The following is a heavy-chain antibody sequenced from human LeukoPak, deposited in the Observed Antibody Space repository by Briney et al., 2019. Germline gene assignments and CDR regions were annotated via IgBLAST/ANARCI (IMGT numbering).Heavy chain of an antibody. CDR2: MNPNSGNT. V-gene: IGHV1-8*03. CDR3: AKGDYDSSGYYYKFDY. J-gene: IGHJ4*02. Sequence: ASVKVSCKASGYTFTSYDINWVRQATGQGLEWMGWMNPNSGNTGYAQKFQGRVTITRNTSISTAYMELSSLRSEDTAVYYCAKGDYDSSGYYYKFDYWGQGTLVTVSS. CDR1: GYTFTSYD. D-gene: IGHD3-22*01.